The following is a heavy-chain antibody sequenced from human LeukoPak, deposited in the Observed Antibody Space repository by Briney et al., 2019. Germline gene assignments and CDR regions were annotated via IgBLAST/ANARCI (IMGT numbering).Heavy chain of an antibody. CDR3: AREGCSSTSCYSRPRAFDI. CDR2: IYYSGST. V-gene: IGHV4-59*01. Sequence: SETLSLTCTVSGGSFSSYYWSWIRQPPGKGLEWIGYIYYSGSTNYNPSLKSRVTISVDTSKNQFSLKPSSVTAADTAVYYCAREGCSSTSCYSRPRAFDIWGQGTMVTVSS. CDR1: GGSFSSYY. D-gene: IGHD2-2*02. J-gene: IGHJ3*02.